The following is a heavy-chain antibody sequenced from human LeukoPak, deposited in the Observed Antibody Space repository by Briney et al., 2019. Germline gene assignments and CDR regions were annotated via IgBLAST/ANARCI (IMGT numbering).Heavy chain of an antibody. V-gene: IGHV4-39*07. D-gene: IGHD6-19*01. CDR3: ARGTVAGTSDRAEYFQH. CDR2: IYYSGST. CDR1: GGSISSSSYY. J-gene: IGHJ1*01. Sequence: SQTLSLTCTVSGGSISSSSYYWGWIRQPPGKGLEWIGSIYYSGSTYYNPSLKSRVTISVDTSKNQFSLKLSSVTAADTAVYYCARGTVAGTSDRAEYFQHWGQGTLVTVSS.